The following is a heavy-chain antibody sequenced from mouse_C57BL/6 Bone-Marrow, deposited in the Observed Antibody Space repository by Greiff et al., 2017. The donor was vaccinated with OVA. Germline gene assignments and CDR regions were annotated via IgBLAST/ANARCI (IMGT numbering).Heavy chain of an antibody. Sequence: DVKLVESGGGLVQPGSSMKLSCTASGFTFSDYYMAWVRQVPEKGLEWIANINHDGSSTYYRDSLKGRFIISRDNAKNILYLQMSSLNSDDTATYYCARDRREWYFDVWGTGTTVTVSS. CDR1: GFTFSDYY. V-gene: IGHV5-16*01. CDR2: INHDGSST. CDR3: ARDRREWYFDV. J-gene: IGHJ1*03.